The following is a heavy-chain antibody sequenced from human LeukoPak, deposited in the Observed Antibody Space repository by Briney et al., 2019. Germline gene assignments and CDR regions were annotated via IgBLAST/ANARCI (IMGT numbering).Heavy chain of an antibody. CDR1: GDSISSYY. V-gene: IGHV4-59*01. J-gene: IGHJ4*02. D-gene: IGHD4-17*01. CDR3: AREGRQDYVYFDC. Sequence: SETLSLTCTVSGDSISSYYWSWIRQPPGKGLEWMGYINYSGNTNYNPSLTSRVTISVDPSTNQSSLRLTSVPAADTAVYYCAREGRQDYVYFDCWGQGTLVTVSS. CDR2: INYSGNT.